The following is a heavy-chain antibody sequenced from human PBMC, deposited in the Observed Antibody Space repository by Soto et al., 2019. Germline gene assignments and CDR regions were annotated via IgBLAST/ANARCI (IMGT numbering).Heavy chain of an antibody. J-gene: IGHJ6*02. V-gene: IGHV3-33*01. CDR2: IWYDGSNK. Sequence: PGGSLRLSCAASGFTFSSYGMHWVRQAPGKGLEWVAVIWYDGSNKYYADSVKGRFTISRDNSKNTLYLQMNSLRAEDTAVYYCALSHCGGACYPISYHYYYGMDVWPQGTTVTAAS. CDR1: GFTFSSYG. D-gene: IGHD2-21*01. CDR3: ALSHCGGACYPISYHYYYGMDV.